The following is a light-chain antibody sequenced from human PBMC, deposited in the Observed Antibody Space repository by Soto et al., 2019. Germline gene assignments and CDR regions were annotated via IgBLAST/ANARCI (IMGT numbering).Light chain of an antibody. CDR1: QSVSSY. Sequence: EIVLTQSPATLSLSPGERATLSCRASQSVSSYLAWYQQKPGQAPRLLIYDASNRATGIPARFSGSGSGTXXXXXXXXXXPXDFAVXCXXQRSNWPLTFGGGTKVEIK. J-gene: IGKJ4*01. CDR2: DAS. CDR3: XQRSNWPLT. V-gene: IGKV3-11*01.